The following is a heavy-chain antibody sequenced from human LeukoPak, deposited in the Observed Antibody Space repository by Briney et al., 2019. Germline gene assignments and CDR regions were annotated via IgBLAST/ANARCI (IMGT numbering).Heavy chain of an antibody. J-gene: IGHJ4*02. CDR2: IHPNNGGV. V-gene: IGHV3-9*01. CDR3: VKDAPNGSVDF. D-gene: IGHD2-8*01. Sequence: GGSLRLSCVTSGFTFERYVMHWMRLAPGKGLECVSSIHPNNGGVGYAASVKGRFAISRDNAGNSLYLEMTSLRPEDTAVYYCVKDAPNGSVDFWGRGTLVTVSS. CDR1: GFTFERYV.